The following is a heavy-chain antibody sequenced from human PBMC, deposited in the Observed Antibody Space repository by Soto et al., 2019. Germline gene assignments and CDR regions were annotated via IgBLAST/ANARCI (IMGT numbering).Heavy chain of an antibody. CDR3: ARAFFTGSGSYYYYYYGMDV. J-gene: IGHJ6*02. D-gene: IGHD3-10*01. V-gene: IGHV1-18*01. Sequence: ASVKLSCKASGYTFTSNGISWVRQAPGQGLEWLGWISAYNGNTNYAQKLQGRVTMTTDTSTSTAYMELRSLRSDDTAVYYCARAFFTGSGSYYYYYYGMDVWGQGTTVTVSS. CDR2: ISAYNGNT. CDR1: GYTFTSNG.